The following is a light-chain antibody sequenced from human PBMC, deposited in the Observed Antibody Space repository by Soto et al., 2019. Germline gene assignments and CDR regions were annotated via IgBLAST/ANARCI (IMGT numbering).Light chain of an antibody. J-gene: IGKJ1*01. CDR2: GAS. Sequence: EMLMTQSPATLSLSPGERATLSCRASQSVSSNLAWYQQKPGQAPRLLIYGASTRATGIPARFSGSGSGTELTLTISSLQSEDFAVYYCQQYNNWPPVTFGQGTKVDIK. CDR3: QQYNNWPPVT. V-gene: IGKV3-15*01. CDR1: QSVSSN.